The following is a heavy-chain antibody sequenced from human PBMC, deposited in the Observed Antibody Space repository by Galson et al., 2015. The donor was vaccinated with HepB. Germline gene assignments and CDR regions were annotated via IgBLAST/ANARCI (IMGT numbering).Heavy chain of an antibody. D-gene: IGHD3-10*01. J-gene: IGHJ4*02. CDR2: ITPDSGAT. CDR1: FNIYY. V-gene: IGHV1-2*02. CDR3: VRDGAFDY. Sequence: FNIYYIHWVRQAPGQGLEWMGWITPDSGATKYAQKFQGRVTMTRDTSISTVYMELSSLTSDDTAVYYCVRDGAFDYWGQGTLVTVSS.